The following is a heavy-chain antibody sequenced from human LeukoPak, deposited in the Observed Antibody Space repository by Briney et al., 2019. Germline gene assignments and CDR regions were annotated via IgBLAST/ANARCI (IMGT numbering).Heavy chain of an antibody. CDR3: ARARPATARYYFDY. V-gene: IGHV4-39*01. D-gene: IGHD2-21*02. J-gene: IGHJ4*02. CDR1: GGSISSSSYY. CDR2: IYYSGST. Sequence: SETLSLTCTVSGGSISSSSYYWGWIRQPPGKGLEWIGSIYYSGSTHYNPSLKSRVTISVDTSKNQFSLKLSSVTAADTAVYYCARARPATARYYFDYWGQGTLVTVSS.